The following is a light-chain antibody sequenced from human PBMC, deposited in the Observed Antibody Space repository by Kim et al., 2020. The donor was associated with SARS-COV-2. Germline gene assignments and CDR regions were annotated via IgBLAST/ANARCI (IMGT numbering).Light chain of an antibody. V-gene: IGKV3-11*01. CDR1: QSVNSY. J-gene: IGKJ1*01. CDR3: QQGGNCT. CDR2: DAS. Sequence: EIVLTQSPATLSLSQGERATLSCRASQSVNSYVAWYQHTPGQPPRLLIYDASMTATGIPARFSGSGSGTDFSLTISSLAPEDSAVYYCQQGGNCTFGQGTKVEIK.